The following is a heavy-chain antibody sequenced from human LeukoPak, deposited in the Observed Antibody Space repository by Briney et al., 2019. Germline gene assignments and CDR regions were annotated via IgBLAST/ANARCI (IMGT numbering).Heavy chain of an antibody. V-gene: IGHV3-7*03. J-gene: IGHJ4*02. CDR3: AKLGLRLGGDY. CDR1: GFTFSNYW. D-gene: IGHD3-16*01. Sequence: PGGSLRLSCAASGFTFSNYWMTWVRQAPGKGLEWVANIKQDESKKYYVDSVKGRFTVSRDNSKNSVYLQMNSLRAEDTAVYYCAKLGLRLGGDYWGQGTLVTVSS. CDR2: IKQDESKK.